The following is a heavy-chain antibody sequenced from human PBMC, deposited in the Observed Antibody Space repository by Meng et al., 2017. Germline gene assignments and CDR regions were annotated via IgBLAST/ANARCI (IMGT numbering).Heavy chain of an antibody. Sequence: VSVKVSCKASGYTFTSFGISWVRQAPGQGLEWMGWISTHNDNTNYAQKLQGRVTVTTDTSTSTTYMELRSLRSDDTAVYFCARGSNYYDSGGPYYGMDVWGQGTTVTVSS. CDR1: GYTFTSFG. CDR3: ARGSNYYDSGGPYYGMDV. D-gene: IGHD3-22*01. CDR2: ISTHNDNT. V-gene: IGHV1-18*01. J-gene: IGHJ6*02.